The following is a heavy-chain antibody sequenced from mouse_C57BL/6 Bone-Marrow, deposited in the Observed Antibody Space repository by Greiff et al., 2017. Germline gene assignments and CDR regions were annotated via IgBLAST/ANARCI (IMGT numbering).Heavy chain of an antibody. Sequence: VHVKQSGAELVRPRASVKLSCTASGFNIKDDYMHWVKQRPEQGLEWIGWIDPENGDTEYASKFQGKATITADTSSNTAYLQLSSLTSEDTAVYYCTTGPYFDYWGQGTTLTVSS. CDR3: TTGPYFDY. CDR1: GFNIKDDY. D-gene: IGHD3-1*01. V-gene: IGHV14-4*01. J-gene: IGHJ2*01. CDR2: IDPENGDT.